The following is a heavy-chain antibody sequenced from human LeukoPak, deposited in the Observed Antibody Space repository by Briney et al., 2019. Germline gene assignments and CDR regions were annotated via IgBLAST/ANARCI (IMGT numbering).Heavy chain of an antibody. J-gene: IGHJ4*02. CDR2: ISYDGSNK. CDR1: GFTFSSYA. V-gene: IGHV3-30-3*01. CDR3: ARGLFRGYSSASYFDY. Sequence: GRSLRLSCAASGFTFSSYAMHWVRQAPGKGLEWVAVISYDGSNKYYADSVKGRFTISRDNSKNTLYLQMNSLRAEDTAVYYCARGLFRGYSSASYFDYWGQGILVTVSS. D-gene: IGHD5-18*01.